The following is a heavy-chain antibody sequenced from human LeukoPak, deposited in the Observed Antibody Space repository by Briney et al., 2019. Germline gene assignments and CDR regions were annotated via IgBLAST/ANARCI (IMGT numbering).Heavy chain of an antibody. Sequence: VASVKVSCKASGGTFSSYAISWVRQAPGQGLEWMARIIPIFGTANYAQKFQGRVTITTDESTSTAYMELSSLRSEDTAVYYCAREGRYYDSSGYYYYWGQGTLVTVSS. D-gene: IGHD3-22*01. V-gene: IGHV1-69*05. J-gene: IGHJ4*02. CDR2: IIPIFGTA. CDR3: AREGRYYDSSGYYYY. CDR1: GGTFSSYA.